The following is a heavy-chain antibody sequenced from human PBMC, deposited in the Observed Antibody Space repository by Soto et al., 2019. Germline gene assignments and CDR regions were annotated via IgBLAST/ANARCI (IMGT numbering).Heavy chain of an antibody. D-gene: IGHD3-10*01. CDR2: LSGSGGTT. CDR1: GFTFSTYA. CDR3: AKQRAGYGSGSDTFYFDF. V-gene: IGHV3-23*01. J-gene: IGHJ4*02. Sequence: VGSLRLSCSTSGFTFSTYAMNWVRQAPGKGLEWVSALSGSGGTTYYADSVRGRFTISRDNSKNTLFLQMSSLRAEDTALYYCAKQRAGYGSGSDTFYFDFWGQGTLVTVSS.